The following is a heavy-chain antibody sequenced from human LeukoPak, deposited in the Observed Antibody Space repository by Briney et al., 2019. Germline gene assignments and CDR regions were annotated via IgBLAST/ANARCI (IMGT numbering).Heavy chain of an antibody. J-gene: IGHJ4*02. Sequence: SETLSLTCTVSGGSISSYYWSWIRQPAGKGLEWIGRLYTSGTTNYNPSLKSRVTMSVDMSKDQVSLKLNSVTAADTAIYYCARDLTPAAGVDSWGRGTLVTVSS. V-gene: IGHV4-4*07. CDR1: GGSISSYY. CDR3: ARDLTPAAGVDS. D-gene: IGHD6-13*01. CDR2: LYTSGTT.